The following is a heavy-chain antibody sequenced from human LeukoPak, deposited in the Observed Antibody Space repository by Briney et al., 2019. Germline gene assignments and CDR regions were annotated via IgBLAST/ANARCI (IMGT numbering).Heavy chain of an antibody. Sequence: SETLSLTCTVSGGSIRTDGSYWAWIRQPPGKGLEWIGSIYIDGITHYNSSLQSRVTLSIDTSKNQFSLKLTSVNAADTAVFYCARLFTRAWEYRYGMDVWGQGTAVTVSS. J-gene: IGHJ6*02. CDR2: IYIDGIT. CDR1: GGSIRTDGSY. D-gene: IGHD1-26*01. V-gene: IGHV4-39*01. CDR3: ARLFTRAWEYRYGMDV.